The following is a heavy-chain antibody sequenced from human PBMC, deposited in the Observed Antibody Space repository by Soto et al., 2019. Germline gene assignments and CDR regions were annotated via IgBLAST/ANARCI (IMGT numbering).Heavy chain of an antibody. Sequence: GGSLRLSCAASGFTFDDYTMHWVRQPPGKGLEWVSLISGDGTSSFYAHSLKGRFTSSRDNRKNSLYLQMNSLRTEDTALYYCTKERGYTYGRFDYWGQGTLVTVSS. CDR2: ISGDGTSS. CDR3: TKERGYTYGRFDY. CDR1: GFTFDDYT. J-gene: IGHJ4*02. V-gene: IGHV3-43*01. D-gene: IGHD5-18*01.